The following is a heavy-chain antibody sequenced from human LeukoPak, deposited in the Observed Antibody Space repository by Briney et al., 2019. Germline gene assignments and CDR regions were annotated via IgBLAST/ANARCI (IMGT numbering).Heavy chain of an antibody. CDR3: ASPEGGYSYGYPLDY. D-gene: IGHD5-18*01. CDR1: GYTFTSYY. CDR2: IIPIFGTA. Sequence: ASVKVSCKASGYTFTSYYMHWVRQAPGQGLEWMGGIIPIFGTANYAQKFQGRVTITADESTSTAYMELSSLRSEDTAVYYCASPEGGYSYGYPLDYWGQGTLVTVSS. V-gene: IGHV1-69*13. J-gene: IGHJ4*02.